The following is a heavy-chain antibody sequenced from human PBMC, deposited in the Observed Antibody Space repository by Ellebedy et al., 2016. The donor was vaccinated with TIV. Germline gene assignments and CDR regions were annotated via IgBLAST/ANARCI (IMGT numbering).Heavy chain of an antibody. CDR1: GGSISSYY. J-gene: IGHJ4*02. CDR2: IYYSGST. V-gene: IGHV4-59*08. Sequence: SETLSLTCTVSGGSISSYYWSRIRQPPGKGLEWIGYIYYSGSTNYNPSLKSRVTISVDTSKNQFSLRLSSVTAADTAVYYCASLTPFYGDYFDYWGQGTLVTVSS. D-gene: IGHD4-17*01. CDR3: ASLTPFYGDYFDY.